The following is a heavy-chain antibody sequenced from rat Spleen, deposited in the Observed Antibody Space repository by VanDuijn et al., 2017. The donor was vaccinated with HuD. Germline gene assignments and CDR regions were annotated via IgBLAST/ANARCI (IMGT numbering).Heavy chain of an antibody. CDR2: INKDSSII. J-gene: IGHJ2*01. Sequence: EVKLAESGGGLVQPGRSLKLSCAASGFNFNDYWMGWVRQAPGKGLEWIGEINKDSSIINYSPSLKDQFTISRDNAQDTLYLQKSKLGSEDTAIYYCVREDFGINYWGQGVMVTVSS. CDR3: VREDFGINY. D-gene: IGHD1-4*01. V-gene: IGHV4-2*01. CDR1: GFNFNDYW.